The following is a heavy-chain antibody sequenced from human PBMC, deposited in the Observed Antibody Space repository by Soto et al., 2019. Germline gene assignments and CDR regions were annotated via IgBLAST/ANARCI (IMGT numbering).Heavy chain of an antibody. J-gene: IGHJ4*02. CDR2: ISGSGSST. CDR3: AKWAYGDYPGWADS. D-gene: IGHD4-17*01. CDR1: GFTFSNYA. V-gene: IGHV3-23*01. Sequence: VGSLRLSCVVSGFTFSNYAMSWVRQAPGKGLEWVSVISGSGSSTHYADSLRGRFTTSRDNSEKTMYLQMNGLRAEDTAVYYCAKWAYGDYPGWADSWGQGTLVTVSS.